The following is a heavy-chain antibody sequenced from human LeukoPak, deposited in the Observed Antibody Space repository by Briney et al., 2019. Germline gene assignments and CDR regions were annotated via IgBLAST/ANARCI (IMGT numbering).Heavy chain of an antibody. V-gene: IGHV3-21*01. J-gene: IGHJ4*02. CDR1: GFTFSSYS. CDR3: ARDLNYYDSSGSVDY. D-gene: IGHD3-22*01. CDR2: ISSSSSYI. Sequence: SGGSLRLSCAASGFTFSSYSMNWVRQAPGKGLEWVSSISSSSSYIYYADSVKGRFTISRDNAKNSLYLQMNSLRAEDTAVYYCARDLNYYDSSGSVDYWGQGTLVTVSS.